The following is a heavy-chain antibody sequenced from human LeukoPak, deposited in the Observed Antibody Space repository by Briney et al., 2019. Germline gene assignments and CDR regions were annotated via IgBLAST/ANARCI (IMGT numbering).Heavy chain of an antibody. J-gene: IGHJ3*02. D-gene: IGHD5-24*01. Sequence: SETLSLTWTVSGGSISSYYWSWIRQTPGKGLEWIGYIYYSGSTSYNPSLKSRVTMLVDTSKNRFSLKLSSVTAADTAVYYCARHERDASLDHALDIWGQGTMVTVSS. CDR2: IYYSGST. CDR3: ARHERDASLDHALDI. V-gene: IGHV4-59*08. CDR1: GGSISSYY.